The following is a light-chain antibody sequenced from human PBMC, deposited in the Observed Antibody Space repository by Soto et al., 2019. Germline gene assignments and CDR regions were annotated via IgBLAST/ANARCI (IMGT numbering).Light chain of an antibody. CDR2: GAS. V-gene: IGKV1-39*01. J-gene: IGKJ4*01. CDR3: QEGSTLLT. CDR1: QSVSTY. Sequence: DIQMTQSPSSLSTSVGDRVTITSRTSQSVSTYLNWYQQRPGKAPKLLIYGASSLQSGVPSRFSGSGSGTHFTLTISSLQPEGFATYYCQEGSTLLTFSGGTKVEIK.